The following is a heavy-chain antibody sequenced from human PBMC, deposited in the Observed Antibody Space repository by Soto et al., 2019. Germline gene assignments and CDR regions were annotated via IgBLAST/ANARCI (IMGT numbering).Heavy chain of an antibody. CDR3: ARDPVTTTDFGLDV. D-gene: IGHD4-17*01. CDR2: IYTDGRT. Sequence: PGGSLRLSCAASGFTVSVNFMTWVRQAPGKGLEWVSFIYTDGRTFYVDSVKGRFTISRDDSKNTVYLQMSSLRAEDTGVYCARDPVTTTDFGLDVWGLGTTVTVSS. CDR1: GFTVSVNF. V-gene: IGHV3-66*01. J-gene: IGHJ6*02.